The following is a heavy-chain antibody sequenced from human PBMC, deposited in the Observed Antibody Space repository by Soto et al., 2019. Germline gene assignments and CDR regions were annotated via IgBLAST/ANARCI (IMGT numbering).Heavy chain of an antibody. J-gene: IGHJ4*02. Sequence: QVQLQESGPGLVKPSETLSLTCTVYGGSIHSYHWSWIRQSAGKGLEWIGRIYSSGSTNYNPSLNCRVTMSVDTSKNQFSLRLSSVTAADTAVYYCARDRGDYGSADYWGQGTLVTVSS. V-gene: IGHV4-4*07. CDR3: ARDRGDYGSADY. CDR1: GGSIHSYH. CDR2: IYSSGST. D-gene: IGHD3-10*01.